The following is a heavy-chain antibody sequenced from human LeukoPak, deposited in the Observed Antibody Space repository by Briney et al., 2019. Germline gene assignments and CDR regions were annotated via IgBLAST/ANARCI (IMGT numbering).Heavy chain of an antibody. Sequence: ASVKVSCKASGYTFSSYGISWVRQAPGQGLEWMGWISAYNGNTNYAQKFQGRVTMTRDTSTSTVYMELSSLRSEDTAVYYCARGWTQHYYDSSGYYDYWGQGTLVTVSS. J-gene: IGHJ4*02. D-gene: IGHD3-22*01. CDR1: GYTFSSYG. CDR3: ARGWTQHYYDSSGYYDY. CDR2: ISAYNGNT. V-gene: IGHV1-18*01.